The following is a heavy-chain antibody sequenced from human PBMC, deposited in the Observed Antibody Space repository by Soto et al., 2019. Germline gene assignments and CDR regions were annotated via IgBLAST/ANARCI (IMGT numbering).Heavy chain of an antibody. D-gene: IGHD2-2*01. CDR2: ISYDGSNK. Sequence: GGSLRLSCAASGFTFSSYGMHWVRQAPGKGLEWVAVISYDGSNKYYADSVKGRFTISRDNSKNTLYLQMNSLRAEDTAVYYCAKEVLYYFDYWGQGTLVTVSS. CDR3: AKEVLYYFDY. V-gene: IGHV3-30*18. J-gene: IGHJ4*02. CDR1: GFTFSSYG.